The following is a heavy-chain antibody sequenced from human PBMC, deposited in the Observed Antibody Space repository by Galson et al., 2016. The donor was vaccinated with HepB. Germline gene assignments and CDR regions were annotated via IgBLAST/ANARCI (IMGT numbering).Heavy chain of an antibody. CDR1: GFTFSYAW. CDR3: ARAIATSY. Sequence: SLRLSCAASGFTFSYAWLNWVRQAPGRGLEWVANIKQDGSEKSYVDSVKGRFTISRDNAKNSLFLQMNSLRADDTAVYYCARAIATSYWGQGALVTVSS. J-gene: IGHJ4*02. D-gene: IGHD5-24*01. CDR2: IKQDGSEK. V-gene: IGHV3-7*03.